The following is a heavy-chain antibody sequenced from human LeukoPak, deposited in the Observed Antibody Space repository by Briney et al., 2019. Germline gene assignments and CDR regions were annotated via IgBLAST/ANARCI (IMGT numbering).Heavy chain of an antibody. D-gene: IGHD3-10*01. CDR1: GFTFSSYW. CDR3: ARLIRGVISPRKFDP. J-gene: IGHJ5*02. CDR2: IKQDGSEK. Sequence: GGSLRLSCTGSGFTFSSYWMSWVRQAPGKGLEWVANIKQDGSEKYYVDSVKGRFTISRDNAKNSLYLQMNSLRAEDTAVYYCARLIRGVISPRKFDPWGQGTLVTVSS. V-gene: IGHV3-7*01.